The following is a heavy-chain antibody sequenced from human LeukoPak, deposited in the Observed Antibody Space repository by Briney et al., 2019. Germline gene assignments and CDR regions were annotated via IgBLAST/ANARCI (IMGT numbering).Heavy chain of an antibody. CDR3: AGYNCSSTRCYTGGFDY. Sequence: GGSLRLSCAASGFTFSSYAMSWVRQAPGKGLEWVSAISGSGGSTYYADSVKGRFTISRDSSKNTLYLQMNSLRAEDTAVYYCAGYNCSSTRCYTGGFDYWGQGTLVTVSS. J-gene: IGHJ4*02. CDR1: GFTFSSYA. V-gene: IGHV3-23*01. D-gene: IGHD2-2*02. CDR2: ISGSGGST.